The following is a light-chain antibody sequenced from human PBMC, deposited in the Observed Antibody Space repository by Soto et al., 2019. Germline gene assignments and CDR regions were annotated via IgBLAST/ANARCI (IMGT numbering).Light chain of an antibody. CDR1: QSVSSSY. V-gene: IGKV3-20*01. J-gene: IGKJ2*01. Sequence: EIVLTQSPGTLSLSPGERATLSCRASQSVSSSYLAWYQQKPGQAPRLLIYGASSSATGIPDRFSGSGSGKDVTLTISRLEPEDFAVYYCQQYGSSRTFGQGTKVEIK. CDR2: GAS. CDR3: QQYGSSRT.